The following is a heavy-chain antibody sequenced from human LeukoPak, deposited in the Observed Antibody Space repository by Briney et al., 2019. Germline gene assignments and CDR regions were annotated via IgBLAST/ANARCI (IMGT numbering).Heavy chain of an antibody. Sequence: GGSLRLSCAASGFTFSSYSMNWVRQAPGKGLEWVSSISSSSSYIYYADSVKGRFTISRDNAKNSLYLQMNSLRAEDTAVYYCASKDIVVVPYYYYGMDVWGQGTTVTVSS. D-gene: IGHD2-2*01. CDR1: GFTFSSYS. J-gene: IGHJ6*02. V-gene: IGHV3-21*01. CDR2: ISSSSSYI. CDR3: ASKDIVVVPYYYYGMDV.